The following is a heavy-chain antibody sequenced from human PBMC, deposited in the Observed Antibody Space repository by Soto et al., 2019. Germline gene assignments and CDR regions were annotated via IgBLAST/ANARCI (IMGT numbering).Heavy chain of an antibody. Sequence: PGGSLRLSCAASGFTFSSYAMSWVRQAPGKGLEWVSAISGSGGSTYYADSVKGRFTISRDNSKNTLYLQMNSLRAEDTAVYYCARAPRRDGYNFVYWGQGTLVTVSS. V-gene: IGHV3-23*01. J-gene: IGHJ4*02. D-gene: IGHD5-12*01. CDR1: GFTFSSYA. CDR2: ISGSGGST. CDR3: ARAPRRDGYNFVY.